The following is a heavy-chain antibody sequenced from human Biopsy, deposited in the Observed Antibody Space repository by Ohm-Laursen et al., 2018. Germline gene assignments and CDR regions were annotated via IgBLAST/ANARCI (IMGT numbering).Heavy chain of an antibody. CDR2: INPSGGST. CDR1: GYTFTTYY. J-gene: IGHJ6*02. Sequence: GASVKVSCKASGYTFTTYYMHWVRQAPGRGLEWVGIINPSGGSTTYAQKFQGRVTMTRDTSTSTVYMELSSLRSEDTAVYYCAVPYYYNYGLDVWGRGTTVTVSS. V-gene: IGHV1-46*01. CDR3: AVPYYYNYGLDV.